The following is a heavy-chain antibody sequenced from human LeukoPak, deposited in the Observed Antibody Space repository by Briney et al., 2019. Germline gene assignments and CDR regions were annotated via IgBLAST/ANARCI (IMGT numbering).Heavy chain of an antibody. CDR3: ARAWYSSGWKTWIYYYYGMDV. Sequence: GGSLSLSFAASGFTFSSYEMNWVRQAPGKGLEWVSYISSSGSTIYYSDSVKGRFTISRDNAKNSLYLQMNSLRAEDTAVYYCARAWYSSGWKTWIYYYYGMDVWGQGTTVTVSS. CDR1: GFTFSSYE. V-gene: IGHV3-48*03. J-gene: IGHJ6*02. CDR2: ISSSGSTI. D-gene: IGHD6-19*01.